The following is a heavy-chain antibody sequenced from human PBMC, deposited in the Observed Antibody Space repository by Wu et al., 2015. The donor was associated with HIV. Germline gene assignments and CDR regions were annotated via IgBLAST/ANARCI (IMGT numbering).Heavy chain of an antibody. D-gene: IGHD3-10*01. V-gene: IGHV1-24*01. CDR1: GYTLTELS. J-gene: IGHJ6*02. Sequence: QVQLVQSGAEVKKPGASVKVSCKVSGYTLTELSMHWVRQAPGKGLEWMGGFDPEDGETIYAQKFQGRVTMTEDTSTDTAYMELSSLRSEDTAVYYCATDSPSRSITMVRGVIGYGMDVWGQGTMVTVSS. CDR3: ATDSPSRSITMVRGVIGYGMDV. CDR2: FDPEDGET.